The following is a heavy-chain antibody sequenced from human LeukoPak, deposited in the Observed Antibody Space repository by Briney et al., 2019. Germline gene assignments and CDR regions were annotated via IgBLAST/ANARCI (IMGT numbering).Heavy chain of an antibody. CDR1: GGSISSYY. CDR2: IYYSGST. J-gene: IGHJ2*01. V-gene: IGHV4-59*12. CDR3: ARRGIAAPWYFDL. Sequence: PSETLSLTCTVSGGSISSYYWSWIRQPPGKGLEWIGYIYYSGSTNYNPSLKSRVTISVDTSKNQFSLKLSSVTAANTAVYYCARRGIAAPWYFDLWGRGTLVTVSS. D-gene: IGHD6-6*01.